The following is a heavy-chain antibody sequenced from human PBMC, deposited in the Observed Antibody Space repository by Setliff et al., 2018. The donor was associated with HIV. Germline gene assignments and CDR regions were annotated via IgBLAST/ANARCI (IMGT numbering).Heavy chain of an antibody. CDR3: ARDFSTYYSIDS. Sequence: ASVKVSCKASGYPFSGYGISWVRQAPGQGLGWMGWISAYSGDTNYAQKFQGRLTMTTDTSTSTAYMELRSLRTDDTAVYFCARDFSTYYSIDSWGQGTLVTVSS. CDR1: GYPFSGYG. CDR2: ISAYSGDT. V-gene: IGHV1-18*01. D-gene: IGHD3-22*01. J-gene: IGHJ4*02.